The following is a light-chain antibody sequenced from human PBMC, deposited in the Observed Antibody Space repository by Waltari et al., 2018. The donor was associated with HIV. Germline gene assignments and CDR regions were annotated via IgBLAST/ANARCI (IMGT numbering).Light chain of an antibody. J-gene: IGLJ2*01. CDR3: QSYDSSLTMV. V-gene: IGLV1-40*01. CDR1: SSNIGAGYD. Sequence: QSVLTQPPSVSGAPGQRVTISCTGGSSNIGAGYDVHWSQRLPGTAPKLLIFATINRPSGVPDRFAGSSSGTSASLAITGLQAEDEADYYCQSYDSSLTMVFGGGTKVTVL. CDR2: ATI.